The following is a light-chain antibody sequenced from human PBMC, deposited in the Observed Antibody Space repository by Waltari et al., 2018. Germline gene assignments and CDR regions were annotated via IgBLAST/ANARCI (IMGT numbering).Light chain of an antibody. Sequence: QSALTQPASVSGSPGQSITISCTGSSSDVGGYNYVSWYQQHPGKAPKVLIYDVSKWPSGVSNRFSGSKSGNTASLTISGLQAEDEADYYCTSYASIGTYVFGTGTKVTVL. V-gene: IGLV2-14*01. CDR2: DVS. CDR1: SSDVGGYNY. J-gene: IGLJ1*01. CDR3: TSYASIGTYV.